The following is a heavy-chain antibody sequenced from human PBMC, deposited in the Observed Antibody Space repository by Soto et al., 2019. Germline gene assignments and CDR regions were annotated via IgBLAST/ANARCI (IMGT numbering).Heavy chain of an antibody. CDR3: ARVYDSSGYYYYFDY. CDR1: GFTFSSYA. Sequence: GGSLRLSCAASGFTFSSYAMSWVRQAPGKGLEWVSAISGSGGSTYYADSVKGRFTISRDNSKNTLYLQMNSLRAEDMSVYYCARVYDSSGYYYYFDYWGQGTLVTVSS. J-gene: IGHJ4*02. V-gene: IGHV3-23*01. CDR2: ISGSGGST. D-gene: IGHD3-22*01.